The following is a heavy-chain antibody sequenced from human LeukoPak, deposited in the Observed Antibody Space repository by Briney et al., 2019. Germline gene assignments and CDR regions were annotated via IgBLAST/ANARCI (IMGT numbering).Heavy chain of an antibody. V-gene: IGHV1-69*04. J-gene: IGHJ4*02. CDR2: IIPILGIA. CDR3: ASSGYDSS. CDR1: GGTFSSYA. Sequence: SVKVSRKASGGTFSSYAISWVRQAPGQGLEWMGRIIPILGIANYAQKFQGRVTITADKSTSTAYMELSSLRSEDTAVYYCASSGYDSSWGQGTLVTVSS. D-gene: IGHD5-12*01.